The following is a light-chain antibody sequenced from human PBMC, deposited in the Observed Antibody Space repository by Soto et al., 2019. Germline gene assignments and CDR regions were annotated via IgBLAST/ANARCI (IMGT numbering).Light chain of an antibody. V-gene: IGKV3-15*01. Sequence: EIAMTQSPDTLSVSPGDRATLSCRASQGVRSDLAWYQQKAGQFPRLLIYGASTRAAETPARFSGSGSETEFTLTISSLQSEDFAVYYCQQYSKWPLTFGGGTKVDIK. J-gene: IGKJ4*01. CDR3: QQYSKWPLT. CDR2: GAS. CDR1: QGVRSD.